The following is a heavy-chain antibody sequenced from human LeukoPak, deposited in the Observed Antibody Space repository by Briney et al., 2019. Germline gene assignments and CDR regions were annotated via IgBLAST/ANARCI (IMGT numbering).Heavy chain of an antibody. J-gene: IGHJ4*02. D-gene: IGHD3-22*01. CDR3: ARDRLYYYDSSGYLDY. CDR2: ISYDGSNK. V-gene: IGHV3-30-3*01. CDR1: GFTFSSYA. Sequence: GRSLRLSCAASGFTFSSYAMHWVRQAPGKGLEWVAVISYDGSNKYYADSVKGRFTISRDNSKNTLYLQMNSLRAEDTAVYYCARDRLYYYDSSGYLDYWGQGTLVTDSS.